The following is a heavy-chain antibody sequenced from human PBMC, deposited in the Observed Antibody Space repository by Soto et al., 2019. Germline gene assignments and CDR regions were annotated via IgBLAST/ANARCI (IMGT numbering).Heavy chain of an antibody. D-gene: IGHD6-13*01. CDR2: IYGGNAYT. V-gene: IGHV1-3*01. Sequence: QVQLVQSGAEVKQPGASGKVSCKTSGYIFSDYVIHWVRQAPGQRPEWMGYIYGGNAYTKYSEKFQGRVTITRDTSATTAYMELGSLTSEDTAVYYCARDSAVLPGTYFDYWGRGTLVTVFS. J-gene: IGHJ4*01. CDR3: ARDSAVLPGTYFDY. CDR1: GYIFSDYV.